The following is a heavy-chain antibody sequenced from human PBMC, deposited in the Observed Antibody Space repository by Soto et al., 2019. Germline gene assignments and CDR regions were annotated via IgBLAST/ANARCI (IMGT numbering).Heavy chain of an antibody. J-gene: IGHJ4*02. V-gene: IGHV1-18*01. CDR1: GYTFTSYG. CDR3: ARDPGYCSGGSCYSLFDY. Sequence: ASVKVSCKASGYTFTSYGISWVRQAPGQGLEWMGWISAYNGNTNYAQKLQGRVTMTTDTSTSTAYMELRSLRSDDTAVYYCARDPGYCSGGSCYSLFDYWGQGTLVTVSS. CDR2: ISAYNGNT. D-gene: IGHD2-15*01.